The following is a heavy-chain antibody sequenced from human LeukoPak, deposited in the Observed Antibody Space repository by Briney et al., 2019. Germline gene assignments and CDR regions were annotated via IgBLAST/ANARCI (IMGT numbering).Heavy chain of an antibody. CDR2: IYISGST. J-gene: IGHJ6*02. D-gene: IGHD6-19*01. CDR1: GGSISSGSYY. V-gene: IGHV4-61*02. Sequence: SETLSLTCTVSGGSISSGSYYWSWIRQPAGKGLEWIGRIYISGSTNYNPSLKSRVTISVDTSKNQFSLKLSSVTAADTAVYYCARYSSGWYGGGYYYYGMDVWGQGTTVTVSS. CDR3: ARYSSGWYGGGYYYYGMDV.